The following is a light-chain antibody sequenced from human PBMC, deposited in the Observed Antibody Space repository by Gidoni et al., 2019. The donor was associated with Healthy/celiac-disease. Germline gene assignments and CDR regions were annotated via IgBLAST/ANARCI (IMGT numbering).Light chain of an antibody. CDR3: QSYDSSNHEV. J-gene: IGLJ3*02. CDR1: SGRIASNY. V-gene: IGLV6-57*02. CDR2: EDN. Sequence: NFMLTQPHSVSESPGKTVTISCTGSSGRIASNYVQWYQQRPGSAPTTVIYEDNQRPSGVPDRFSGSIDSSSNSASLTISGLKTEDEADYYCQSYDSSNHEVFGGGTKLTVL.